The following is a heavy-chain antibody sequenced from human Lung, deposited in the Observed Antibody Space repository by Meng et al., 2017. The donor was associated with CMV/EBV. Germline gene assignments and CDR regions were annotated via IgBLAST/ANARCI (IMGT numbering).Heavy chain of an antibody. CDR2: IRYDGSNK. V-gene: IGHV3-30*02. Sequence: GGSXRLSCAASGFTFSSYGMHWVRQAPGKGLEWVAFIRYDGSNKYYADSVKGRFTISRDNSKNTLYLQMNSLRAEDTAVYYCAKDHIVVVPAATYYYGMDVXGQGXTVTVSS. CDR3: AKDHIVVVPAATYYYGMDV. D-gene: IGHD2-2*01. CDR1: GFTFSSYG. J-gene: IGHJ6*02.